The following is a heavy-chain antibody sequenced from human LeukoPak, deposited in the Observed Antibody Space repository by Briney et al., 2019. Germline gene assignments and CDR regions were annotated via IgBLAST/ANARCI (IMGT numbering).Heavy chain of an antibody. CDR3: ARDLGLLERFYYYYYMDV. CDR2: ISSSSSTI. CDR1: GFTFSSYS. J-gene: IGHJ6*03. Sequence: PGGPLRLSCAASGFTFSSYSMNWVRQAPGKGLEWVSYISSSSSTIYFADSVKGRFTISRDNAKNSLYLQMNSLRAEDTAVYYCARDLGLLERFYYYYYMDVWGKGTTVTVSS. D-gene: IGHD3-3*02. V-gene: IGHV3-48*01.